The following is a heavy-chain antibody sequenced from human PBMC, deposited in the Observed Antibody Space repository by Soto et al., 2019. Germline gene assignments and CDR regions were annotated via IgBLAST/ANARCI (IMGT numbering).Heavy chain of an antibody. J-gene: IGHJ4*02. D-gene: IGHD2-15*01. Sequence: GESLKISCKVSGFSFTNNWIGWVRQMPGKGLEWMGIIYPGDSDTRYSPAFQGQVTISVDKSTSTAYLQWSSLKASDTAMYFCARQVQYGPSGQYHDYWGQGTLVTVSS. CDR2: IYPGDSDT. CDR3: ARQVQYGPSGQYHDY. V-gene: IGHV5-51*01. CDR1: GFSFTNNW.